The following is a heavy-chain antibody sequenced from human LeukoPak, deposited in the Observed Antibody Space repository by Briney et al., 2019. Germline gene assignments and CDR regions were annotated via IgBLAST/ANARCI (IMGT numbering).Heavy chain of an antibody. D-gene: IGHD4-17*01. CDR3: ARLMTTVTTFLRSYWYFDL. J-gene: IGHJ2*01. CDR2: ISAYNGNT. V-gene: IGHV1-18*01. Sequence: ASVKVSCKASGYTFTSYGISWVRQAPGQGXEWMGWISAYNGNTNYAQKLQGRVTMTTDTSTSTAYMELRSLRSDDTAVYYCARLMTTVTTFLRSYWYFDLWGRGTLVTVSS. CDR1: GYTFTSYG.